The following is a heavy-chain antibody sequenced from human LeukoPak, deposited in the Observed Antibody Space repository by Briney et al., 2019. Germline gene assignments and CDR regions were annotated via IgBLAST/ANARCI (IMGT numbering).Heavy chain of an antibody. CDR3: ATPFDY. CDR1: GFTFSSYS. V-gene: IGHV3-48*01. J-gene: IGHJ4*02. Sequence: GGSLRLSCAASGFTFSSYSMNWVRQAPGKGLEWVSYISGSSSTIYYADSVKGRFTISRDNAKNSLYLQMNSLRGEDTAVYYCATPFDYWGQGTLVTVSS. CDR2: ISGSSSTI.